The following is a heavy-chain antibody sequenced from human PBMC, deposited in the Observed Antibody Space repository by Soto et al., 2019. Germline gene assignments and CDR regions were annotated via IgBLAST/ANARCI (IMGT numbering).Heavy chain of an antibody. CDR3: AREGDARWLDS. V-gene: IGHV3-72*01. J-gene: IGHJ5*01. Sequence: EVQLVESGGDLVQPGGSARLSCAASGFSVSGWYMDWVRQAPGKGLEWVARLKDRSQNYATEYAESVKGRFTVSRHPSQNSIFLQMNSLKIEDTAVYYCAREGDARWLDSWGQGTLVTV. CDR2: LKDRSQNYAT. D-gene: IGHD1-26*01. CDR1: GFSVSGWY.